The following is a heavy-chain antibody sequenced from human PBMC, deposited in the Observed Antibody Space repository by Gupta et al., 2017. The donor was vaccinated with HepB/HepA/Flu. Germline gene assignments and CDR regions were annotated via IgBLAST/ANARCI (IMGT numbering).Heavy chain of an antibody. CDR3: AKDPTAAPWGWFDP. Sequence: EVQLLESGGGLVQPGGSLRLSCAASGFTFSSYAMSWVRQAPGKGLEGVSAISGSGGSTYYADSVKGRFTISRDNSKNTLYLQMNRLRAEDTAVYYCAKDPTAAPWGWFDPWGQGTLVTVSS. CDR2: ISGSGGST. J-gene: IGHJ5*02. CDR1: GFTFSSYA. D-gene: IGHD2-2*01. V-gene: IGHV3-23*01.